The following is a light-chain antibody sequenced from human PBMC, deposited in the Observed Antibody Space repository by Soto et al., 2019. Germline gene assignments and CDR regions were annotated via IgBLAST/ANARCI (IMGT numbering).Light chain of an antibody. CDR1: SSDIGAYTF. CDR3: SSYEGINEFVI. J-gene: IGLJ2*01. V-gene: IGLV2-8*01. Sequence: QSALTQPPSASGSPGQSVTISCTGTSSDIGAYTFVSWYQQHPGKAPKVMIYEVTKRPSGVPDRFSGSKSGNTASLTVSGLQAEDEADYYCSSYEGINEFVIFGGGTKLTVL. CDR2: EVT.